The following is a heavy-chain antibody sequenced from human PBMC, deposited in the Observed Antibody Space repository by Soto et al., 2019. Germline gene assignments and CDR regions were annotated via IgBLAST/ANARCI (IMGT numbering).Heavy chain of an antibody. J-gene: IGHJ6*03. CDR2: IYPGDSDT. D-gene: IGHD3-16*02. CDR3: ARAHYDYIWGSYRHYYYYYMDV. Sequence: GESLKISCKGSGYSFTSYWIGWVRQMPGKGLEWMGIIYPGDSDTRYSPSFQGQVTISADKSISTAYLQWSSLKASDTAMYYCARAHYDYIWGSYRHYYYYYMDVWGKGTTVTVSS. CDR1: GYSFTSYW. V-gene: IGHV5-51*01.